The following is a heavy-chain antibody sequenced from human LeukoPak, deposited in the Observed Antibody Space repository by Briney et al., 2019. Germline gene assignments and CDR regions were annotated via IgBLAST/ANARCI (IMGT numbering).Heavy chain of an antibody. CDR2: INAGNGNT. CDR3: ADLEAALGGAFDI. CDR1: GYTFTSYA. J-gene: IGHJ3*02. Sequence: GASVKVSCKASGYTFTSYAMHWVRQAPGQRLEWMGWINAGNGNTKYSQKFQGRVTITRDTSASTAYMELSSLTSEDTAVYFCADLEAALGGAFDIWGQGTMVTVSS. D-gene: IGHD4-23*01. V-gene: IGHV1-3*01.